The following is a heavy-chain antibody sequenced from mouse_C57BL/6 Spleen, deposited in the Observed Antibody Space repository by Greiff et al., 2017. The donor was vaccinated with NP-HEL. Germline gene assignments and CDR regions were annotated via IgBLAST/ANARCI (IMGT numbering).Heavy chain of an antibody. CDR1: GFTFSDYG. D-gene: IGHD3-2*02. J-gene: IGHJ2*01. V-gene: IGHV5-17*01. CDR2: ISSGSSTI. CDR3: ARSGAQAYYFDY. Sequence: EVKLQESGGGLVKPGGSLKLSCAASGFTFSDYGIHWVRQAPEKGLEWVAYISSGSSTIYYADTVKGRFTISRDNAKNTLFLQMTSLRSEDTAMYYCARSGAQAYYFDYWGQGTTLTVSS.